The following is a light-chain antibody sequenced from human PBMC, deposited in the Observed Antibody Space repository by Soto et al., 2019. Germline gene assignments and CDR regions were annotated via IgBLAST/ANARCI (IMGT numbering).Light chain of an antibody. CDR3: AAWDDTADAYV. CDR1: NSNIGPNY. Sequence: QAVLTQPPSVSGAPGQTVTISCFGSNSNIGPNYVYWYRVLPGTSPRLVLSREKRPSGVTDRFSGSKSATSATLAISGLRVDDDGDYFCAAWDDTADAYVLGGGTKLPVL. V-gene: IGLV1-47*01. J-gene: IGLJ1*01. CDR2: RE.